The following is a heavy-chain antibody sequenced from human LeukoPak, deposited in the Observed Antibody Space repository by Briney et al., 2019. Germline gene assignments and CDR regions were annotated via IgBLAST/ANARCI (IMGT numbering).Heavy chain of an antibody. D-gene: IGHD3-10*01. CDR3: ARYGITIVRGGKYYFDS. CDR2: IYYSGST. Sequence: SETLSLTCTVSGGSISGYFWSWLRQPPGKGLEWIGYIYYSGSTNYNPSLNSRVTISVDTSKNQFSLRLSSVTAADTAVYYCARYGITIVRGGKYYFDSWGQGTLVTVSS. V-gene: IGHV4-59*08. CDR1: GGSISGYF. J-gene: IGHJ4*02.